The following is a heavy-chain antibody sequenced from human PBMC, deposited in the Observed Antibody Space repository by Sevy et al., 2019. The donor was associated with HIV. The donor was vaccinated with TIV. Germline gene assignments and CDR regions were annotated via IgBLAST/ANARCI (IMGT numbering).Heavy chain of an antibody. CDR3: AKDGYKPSVGDENYYYYYMDV. CDR2: ISGSGGST. Sequence: LSLTCAASGFTFSSYAMSWVRQAPGKGLEWVSAISGSGGSTYYADSVKGRFTISRDNSKNTQYLQMNSLRAEDTAVYYCAKDGYKPSVGDENYYYYYMDVWGKGTTVTVSS. CDR1: GFTFSSYA. V-gene: IGHV3-23*01. D-gene: IGHD1-20*01. J-gene: IGHJ6*03.